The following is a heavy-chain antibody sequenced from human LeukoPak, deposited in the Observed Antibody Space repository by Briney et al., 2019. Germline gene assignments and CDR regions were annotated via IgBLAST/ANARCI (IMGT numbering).Heavy chain of an antibody. D-gene: IGHD3-10*01. J-gene: IGHJ4*02. CDR3: ASYNYYGSGSYYPFDY. CDR1: GGSISSYY. CDR2: IYHSGST. V-gene: IGHV4-59*12. Sequence: SETLSLTCTVSGGSISSYYWSWIRQPPGKGLEWIGEIYHSGSTNYNPSLKSRVTISVDKSKNQFSLKLSSVTAADTAVYYCASYNYYGSGSYYPFDYWGQGTLVTVSS.